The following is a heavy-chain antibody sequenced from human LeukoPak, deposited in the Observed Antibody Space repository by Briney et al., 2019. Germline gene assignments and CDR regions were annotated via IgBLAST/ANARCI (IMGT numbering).Heavy chain of an antibody. CDR2: IIPIFGTA. Sequence: SVKVSCKASGGTFSSYAISWVRQAPGQGLEWMGGIIPIFGTASYAQKFQGRVTMTRDTSTSTVYMELSSLRSEDTAVYYCARGRTLRGLVDYWGQGTLVTVSS. D-gene: IGHD3-16*01. J-gene: IGHJ4*02. CDR1: GGTFSSYA. CDR3: ARGRTLRGLVDY. V-gene: IGHV1-69*05.